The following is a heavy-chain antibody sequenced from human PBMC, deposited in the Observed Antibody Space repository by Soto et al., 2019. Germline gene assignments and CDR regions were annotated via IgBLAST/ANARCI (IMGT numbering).Heavy chain of an antibody. V-gene: IGHV3-23*01. CDR2: ISGSGGST. CDR3: AKDNGGVRAVAVAGTTSYYYNMQV. CDR1: GFTFSSYS. D-gene: IGHD6-19*01. Sequence: EVQLLESGGGLVQPGGYLRISCAASGFTFSSYSMSWVRQAPGKGLEWVSAISGSGGSTYYADSVKGLFTISRYNSKNTLCLQMTSMRDEDTAVYYCAKDNGGVRAVAVAGTTSYYYNMQVWGQGTTVNVS. J-gene: IGHJ6*02.